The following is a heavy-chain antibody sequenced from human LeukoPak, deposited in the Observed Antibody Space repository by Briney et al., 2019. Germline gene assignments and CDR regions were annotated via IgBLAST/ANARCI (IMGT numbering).Heavy chain of an antibody. CDR1: GYTFTSYA. J-gene: IGHJ1*01. CDR3: ARGQWLVRDEEYFQH. D-gene: IGHD6-19*01. CDR2: MNPNIGNT. Sequence: ASVKVSCKASGYTFTSYAINWVRQATGQGLEWMGWMNPNIGNTGYAQKFQGRVTMTRNTSISTAYMELSSLRSEDTAVYDCARGQWLVRDEEYFQHWGQGTLVTVSS. V-gene: IGHV1-8*01.